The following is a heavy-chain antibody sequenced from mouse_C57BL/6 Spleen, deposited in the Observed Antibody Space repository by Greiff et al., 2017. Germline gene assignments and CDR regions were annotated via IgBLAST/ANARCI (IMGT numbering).Heavy chain of an antibody. D-gene: IGHD2-1*01. CDR2: IDPSDSET. Sequence: VKLQQPGAELVRPGSSVKLSCKASGYTFTSYWMHWVKQRPIQGLEWIGNIDPSDSETHYNQKFKDKATLTVDKSSSTAYMQLSSLTSEDSAVYYCARVRDGNYFDYWGQGTTLTVSS. CDR1: GYTFTSYW. V-gene: IGHV1-52*01. J-gene: IGHJ2*01. CDR3: ARVRDGNYFDY.